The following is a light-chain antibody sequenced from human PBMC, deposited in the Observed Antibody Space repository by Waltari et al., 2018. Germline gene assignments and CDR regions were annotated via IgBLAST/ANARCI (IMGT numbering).Light chain of an antibody. V-gene: IGKV3-11*01. CDR3: QYRNSWPWT. Sequence: EVVLTQSPATLSLAPGERATLSCRASPSMSSHLALYKQKSGQAPRLVIYDAYVRSSGSQARFSGSGSGTDFPLTFSNLEPEDFAVYYCQYRNSWPWTFGKWNKVESK. CDR1: PSMSSH. J-gene: IGKJ1*01. CDR2: DAY.